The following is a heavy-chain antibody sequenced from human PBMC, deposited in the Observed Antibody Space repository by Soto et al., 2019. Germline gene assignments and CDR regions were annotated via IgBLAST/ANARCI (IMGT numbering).Heavy chain of an antibody. Sequence: PGGSLRLSCAASGFTFSSYWMSWVRQAPGKGLEWVANIKQDGSEKYYVDSVKGRFTISRDNAKNSLYLQMNSLRAEDTAVYYCARDQCDLISQCLYYGMDVWGQGTTVTVSS. CDR1: GFTFSSYW. J-gene: IGHJ6*02. D-gene: IGHD3-16*01. CDR2: IKQDGSEK. V-gene: IGHV3-7*05. CDR3: ARDQCDLISQCLYYGMDV.